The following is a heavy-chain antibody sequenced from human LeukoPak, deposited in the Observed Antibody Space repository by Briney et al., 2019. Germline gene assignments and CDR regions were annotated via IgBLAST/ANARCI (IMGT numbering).Heavy chain of an antibody. Sequence: ASVKVSCKASGYTFTSYAISWVRQAPGQGLEWMGWISVYNGNTNFAQKLQGRVTMTTDTSTSTVYMEVRSLRSDDTAVYYCARDALSYGDSPNWYFDLWGRGTLVTVSS. CDR2: ISVYNGNT. CDR1: GYTFTSYA. J-gene: IGHJ2*01. CDR3: ARDALSYGDSPNWYFDL. D-gene: IGHD4-17*01. V-gene: IGHV1-18*01.